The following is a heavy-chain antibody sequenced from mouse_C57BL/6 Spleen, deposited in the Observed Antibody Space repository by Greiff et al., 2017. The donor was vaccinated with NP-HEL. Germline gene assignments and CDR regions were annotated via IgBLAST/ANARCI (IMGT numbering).Heavy chain of an antibody. Sequence: QVQLKESGPELVKPGASVKISCKASGYAFSSSWMNWVKQRPGKGLEWIGRIYPGDGDTNYNGKFKGKATLTADKSSSTAYMQLSSLTSEDSAVYFCARSLYYDYDLYYFDYWGQGTTLTVSS. CDR3: ARSLYYDYDLYYFDY. D-gene: IGHD2-4*01. J-gene: IGHJ2*01. V-gene: IGHV1-82*01. CDR2: IYPGDGDT. CDR1: GYAFSSSW.